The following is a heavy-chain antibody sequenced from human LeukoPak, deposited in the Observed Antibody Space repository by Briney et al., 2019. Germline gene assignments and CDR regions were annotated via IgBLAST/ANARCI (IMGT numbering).Heavy chain of an antibody. CDR2: ISYDGSNK. Sequence: GGSLRLSCAASGFTFSSYAMHWVRQAPGKGLEWVAVISYDGSNKYYADSVKGRFTISRDNSKNTLYLQMNGLRAEDTAVYYCASPRGDIAAAGRNYWGQGTLVTISS. CDR3: ASPRGDIAAAGRNY. J-gene: IGHJ4*02. CDR1: GFTFSSYA. D-gene: IGHD6-13*01. V-gene: IGHV3-30-3*01.